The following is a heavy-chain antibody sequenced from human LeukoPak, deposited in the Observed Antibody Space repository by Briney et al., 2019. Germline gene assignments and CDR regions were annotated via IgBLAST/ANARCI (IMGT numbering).Heavy chain of an antibody. CDR2: SNSDGRST. V-gene: IGHV3-74*03. J-gene: IGHJ4*02. D-gene: IGHD3-22*01. Sequence: GGSLRLSCAASGFTFSSYWMHWVRQVQGKGLEWVSRSNSDGRSTTYADSVKGRLTISRDNAKNTLYLQMNSLRAEDTAVYYCARSFYESSGYYLGYWGQGTLVTVSS. CDR3: ARSFYESSGYYLGY. CDR1: GFTFSSYW.